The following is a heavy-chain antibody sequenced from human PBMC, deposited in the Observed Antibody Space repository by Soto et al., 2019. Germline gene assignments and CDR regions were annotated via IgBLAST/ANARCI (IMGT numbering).Heavy chain of an antibody. J-gene: IGHJ1*01. CDR1: GYTFTSYG. CDR2: ISAYNGNT. Sequence: GASVKVSCKASGYTFTSYGISWVRQAPGQGLEWMGWISAYNGNTNYAQKLQGRVTMTTDTSTSTAYMELRSLRSDDTAVYYCARAYSSLGYCSGGSCPAVHWGQGTLVTVSS. V-gene: IGHV1-18*01. CDR3: ARAYSSLGYCSGGSCPAVH. D-gene: IGHD2-15*01.